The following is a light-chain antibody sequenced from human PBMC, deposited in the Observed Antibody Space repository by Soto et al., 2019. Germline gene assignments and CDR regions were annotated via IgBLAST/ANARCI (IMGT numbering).Light chain of an antibody. J-gene: IGLJ2*01. Sequence: QSALTQPRSVSGSPGQSVTISCTGTSSEIGAYDFVSWHQHHPGKAPKVIIYDVTKRPSGVPDRFSGCKSGNTASLTISGLQAEDEADYHCCSYTGSYSLVFGGGTKLTVL. CDR3: CSYTGSYSLV. V-gene: IGLV2-11*01. CDR1: SSEIGAYDF. CDR2: DVT.